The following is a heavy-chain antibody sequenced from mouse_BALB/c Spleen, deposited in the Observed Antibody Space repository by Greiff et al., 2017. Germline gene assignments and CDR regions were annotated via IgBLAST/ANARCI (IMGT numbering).Heavy chain of an antibody. CDR1: GYSITSDYA. CDR2: ISYSGST. CDR3: ARSRDYFDY. V-gene: IGHV3-2*02. J-gene: IGHJ2*01. Sequence: EVQLVESGPGLVKPSQSLSLTCTVTGYSITSDYAWNWIRQFPGNKLEWMGYISYSGSTSYNPSLKSRISITRDTSKNQFFLQLNSVTTEDTATYYCARSRDYFDYWGQGTTLTVSS.